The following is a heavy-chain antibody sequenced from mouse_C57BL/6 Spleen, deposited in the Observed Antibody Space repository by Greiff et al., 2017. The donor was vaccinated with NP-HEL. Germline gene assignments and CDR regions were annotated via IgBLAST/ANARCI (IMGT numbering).Heavy chain of an antibody. V-gene: IGHV5-17*01. CDR1: GFTFSDYG. Sequence: VQLKESGGGLVKPGGSLKLSCAASGFTFSDYGMHWVRQAPEKGLEWVAYISSGSSTIYYADTVKGRFTISRDNAKNTLFLQMTSLRSEDTAMYYCARRNWDGYFDVWGTGTTVTVSS. CDR3: ARRNWDGYFDV. CDR2: ISSGSSTI. J-gene: IGHJ1*03. D-gene: IGHD4-1*02.